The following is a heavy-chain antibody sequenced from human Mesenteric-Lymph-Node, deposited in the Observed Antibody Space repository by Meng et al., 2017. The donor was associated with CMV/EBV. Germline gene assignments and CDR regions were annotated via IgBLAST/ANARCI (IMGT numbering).Heavy chain of an antibody. D-gene: IGHD2-15*01. CDR1: LNSGNYY. CDR2: IYRDRST. J-gene: IGHJ4*02. CDR3: ARRIGYCSGGSCDYFPDY. Sequence: LNSGNYYWTWIRQPPGKGLEWIGYIYRDRSTNYNPSLKSRVSISVDTPNNQFSLKLRSVTAADTAVYYCARRIGYCSGGSCDYFPDYWGQGTLVTVSS. V-gene: IGHV4-61*06.